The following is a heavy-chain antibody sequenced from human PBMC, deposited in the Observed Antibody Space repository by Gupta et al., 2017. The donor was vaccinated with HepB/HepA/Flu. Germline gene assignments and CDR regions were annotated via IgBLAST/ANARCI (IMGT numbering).Heavy chain of an antibody. CDR2: IIPSVEMT. D-gene: IGHD3-22*01. J-gene: IGHJ4*02. Sequence: QVPLVQSGTEMKKPGSSVKVSCQTSEGTFKTYAINWVRQAPGQGLEWMGRIIPSVEMTDYGEKFQGRVTFAADSSTNTAYMGLSGLKSEDSAVYYCASQDYYEGGGFDYWGQGTLITVAS. CDR3: ASQDYYEGGGFDY. V-gene: IGHV1-69*04. CDR1: EGTFKTYA.